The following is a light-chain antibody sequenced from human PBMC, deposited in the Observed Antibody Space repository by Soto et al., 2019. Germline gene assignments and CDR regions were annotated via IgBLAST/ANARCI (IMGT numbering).Light chain of an antibody. Sequence: QAALTQPPSAYGSPGHSVTISCTGTSSDVGGYDYVSWYQQQSGKAPKLIIYEVSRRPSGVPDRFSGSKSGDTASLTVSGLQAEDEADYYCRSYAGINNVIFGAGTKLTVL. CDR1: SSDVGGYDY. V-gene: IGLV2-8*01. CDR3: RSYAGINNVI. J-gene: IGLJ1*01. CDR2: EVS.